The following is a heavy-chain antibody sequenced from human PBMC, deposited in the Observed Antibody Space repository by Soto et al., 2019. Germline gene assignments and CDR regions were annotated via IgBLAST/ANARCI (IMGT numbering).Heavy chain of an antibody. CDR2: IRSKTDGGTT. CDR3: TTLRKYLAGFDP. V-gene: IGHV3-15*01. D-gene: IGHD2-2*01. J-gene: IGHJ5*02. CDR1: GFTLNNAW. Sequence: PGGSLRLSCAVSGFTLNNAWMSWVRQAPGKGLEWIGRIRSKTDGGTTEYAAPVKGRFTISRDDSRNTLYLQMNSLKIEDTAVYFCTTLRKYLAGFDPWGQGTLVTRLL.